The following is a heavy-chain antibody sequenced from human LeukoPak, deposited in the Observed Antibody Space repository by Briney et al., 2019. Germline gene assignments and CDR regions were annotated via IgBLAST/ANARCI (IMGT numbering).Heavy chain of an antibody. CDR2: IRSDGSNE. CDR1: GFTFSSYG. Sequence: GGSLRLSCAASGFTFSSYGMHWVRQAPGKGLEWVAMIRSDGSNEYYADSVKGRFTISRDNSRNTLYLQMNSLRVEDTAVYYCATDGGHYDVDYWGQGTLVTVSS. CDR3: ATDGGHYDVDY. V-gene: IGHV3-30*02. D-gene: IGHD5-12*01. J-gene: IGHJ4*02.